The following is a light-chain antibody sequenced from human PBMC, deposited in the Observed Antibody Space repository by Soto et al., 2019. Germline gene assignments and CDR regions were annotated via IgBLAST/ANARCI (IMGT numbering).Light chain of an antibody. CDR1: QSINSG. V-gene: IGKV1-5*03. Sequence: XSASVGDTVTITCRASQSINSGLAWYQQKPGRAPKLLIXKASSLESGVPSRFSGSGYGTEFTLTISSLLPEDFATYYCQQYNYLWTFGQGTKVEIK. CDR3: QQYNYLWT. CDR2: KAS. J-gene: IGKJ1*01.